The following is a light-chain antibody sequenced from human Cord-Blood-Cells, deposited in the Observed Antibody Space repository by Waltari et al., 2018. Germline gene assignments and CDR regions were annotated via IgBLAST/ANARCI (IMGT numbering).Light chain of an antibody. CDR2: EGS. V-gene: IGLV2-23*01. J-gene: IGLJ3*02. CDR3: CSYAGSSTWV. Sequence: QSALTQPASVSGSPGQSITISCTGTSSDVGSYNLVSWYQQHPGKAPKLLIYEGSKRPSGVSNRCSGSKSGNTASLTISGLQAEDGADYYCCSYAGSSTWVFGGGTKLTVL. CDR1: SSDVGSYNL.